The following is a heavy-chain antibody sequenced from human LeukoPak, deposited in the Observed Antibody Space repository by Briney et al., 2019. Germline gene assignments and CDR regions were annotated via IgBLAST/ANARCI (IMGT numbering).Heavy chain of an antibody. CDR2: INNSGGT. D-gene: IGHD5-18*01. CDR1: GGSFSAYY. J-gene: IGHJ4*02. V-gene: IGHV4-34*01. CDR3: AKSRGYNYGSWDQYFDY. Sequence: SETLSLTCVVYGGSFSAYYGSWIRQPPGKGLEWIGEINNSGGTNYNPSLKNRVTISVDTSKNQFSLKLSSVTAADTAVYYCAKSRGYNYGSWDQYFDYWGQGTLVTVSS.